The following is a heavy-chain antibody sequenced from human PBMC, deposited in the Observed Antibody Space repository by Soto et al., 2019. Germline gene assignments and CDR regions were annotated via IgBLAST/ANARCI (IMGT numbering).Heavy chain of an antibody. D-gene: IGHD2-15*01. CDR2: ISSGSSNI. V-gene: IGHV3-21*01. J-gene: IGHJ4*02. Sequence: EVQLVESGVGLVKPGGSLTLSCAAYGFAFRSYNMNWVRQAPGKGLEWVASISSGSSNIYYADSVKGRFTISRDNAKNSLFLQMDSLRAEDSAVYYCASATAVAATFDFWGQGTLVTVSS. CDR3: ASATAVAATFDF. CDR1: GFAFRSYN.